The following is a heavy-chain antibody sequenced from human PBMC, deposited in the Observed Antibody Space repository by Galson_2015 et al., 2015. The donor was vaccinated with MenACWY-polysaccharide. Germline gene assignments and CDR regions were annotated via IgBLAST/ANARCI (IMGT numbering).Heavy chain of an antibody. V-gene: IGHV3-48*03. D-gene: IGHD2-15*01. Sequence: SLRLSCAASGFTFSSYEMNWVRQAPGKGLEWVSYISSSGSTIYYAASVKGRFTISRDNAKNSLYLQMNSLRAEDTAIYYCANSGYCSGDSCYGGMDVWGQGTTVTVSS. CDR3: ANSGYCSGDSCYGGMDV. J-gene: IGHJ6*02. CDR1: GFTFSSYE. CDR2: ISSSGSTI.